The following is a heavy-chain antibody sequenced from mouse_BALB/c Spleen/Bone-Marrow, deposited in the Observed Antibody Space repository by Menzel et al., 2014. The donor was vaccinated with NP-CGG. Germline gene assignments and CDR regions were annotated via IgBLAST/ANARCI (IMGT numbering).Heavy chain of an antibody. CDR2: ISNGGSST. Sequence: EVKVVESGGGLVQPGGSLKLSCAASGFTFSSYTMSWVRQTPEKRLEWVAYISNGGSSTYYPDTVKGRFTISRDNAKNTLYLQMSSLKSEDTAMYYCARRSAATYYFDYWGQGTTLTVSS. D-gene: IGHD1-2*01. J-gene: IGHJ2*01. CDR3: ARRSAATYYFDY. V-gene: IGHV5-12-2*01. CDR1: GFTFSSYT.